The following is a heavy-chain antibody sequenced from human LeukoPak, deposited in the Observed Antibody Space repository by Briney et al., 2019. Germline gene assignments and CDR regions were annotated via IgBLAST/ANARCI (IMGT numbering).Heavy chain of an antibody. J-gene: IGHJ4*02. Sequence: PSETLSLTCSVSGGSISNSGYYWGWIRQPPGKGLEWIGSIYYSGSTYYNPSLKSRVTISVDTSKNQFSLKLSSVTAADTAVYYCARHGPLIQIWCLDYWGQGTLVTVSS. CDR3: ARHGPLIQIWCLDY. D-gene: IGHD5-18*01. V-gene: IGHV4-39*01. CDR1: GGSISNSGYY. CDR2: IYYSGST.